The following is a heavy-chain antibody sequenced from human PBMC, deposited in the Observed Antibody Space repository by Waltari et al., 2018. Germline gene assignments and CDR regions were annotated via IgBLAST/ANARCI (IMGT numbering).Heavy chain of an antibody. CDR1: GGSISSGSYY. CDR2: IYTSGST. Sequence: QVQLQESGPGLVKPSQTLSLTCTVSGGSISSGSYYWSWIRQPAGTGLEWIGRIYTSGSTNYNPSLKSRVTISVDTSKNQFSLKLSSVTAADTAVYYCARDATYYYDSSGYYYDAFDIWGQGTMVTVSS. J-gene: IGHJ3*02. D-gene: IGHD3-22*01. CDR3: ARDATYYYDSSGYYYDAFDI. V-gene: IGHV4-61*02.